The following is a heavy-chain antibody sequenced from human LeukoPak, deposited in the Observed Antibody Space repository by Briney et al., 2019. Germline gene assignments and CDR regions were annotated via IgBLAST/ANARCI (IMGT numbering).Heavy chain of an antibody. Sequence: GGSLRLSCAASGFTFSRFTMNGVRQAPGEGREWVSSITSSSSYIYYADSVKGRFSISRDNAKNSLYLQMNTLTAADTAVYYCTRDGDTGMVGGYYYYMDVWGKGTTVTVSS. CDR3: TRDGDTGMVGGYYYYMDV. J-gene: IGHJ6*03. V-gene: IGHV3-21*01. CDR1: GFTFSRFT. D-gene: IGHD5-18*01. CDR2: ITSSSSYI.